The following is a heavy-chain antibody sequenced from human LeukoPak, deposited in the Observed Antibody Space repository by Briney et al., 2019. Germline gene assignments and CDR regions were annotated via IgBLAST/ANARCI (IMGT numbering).Heavy chain of an antibody. V-gene: IGHV1-69*05. J-gene: IGHJ4*02. CDR3: ARNWNDERYFDY. D-gene: IGHD1-1*01. Sequence: ASVKVSCKASGGTFSSYAISWVRQAPGQELEWMGRIIPIFGTANYAQKFQGRVTITTDESTSTAYMELSSLRSEDTAVYYCARNWNDERYFDYWGQGTLVTVSS. CDR1: GGTFSSYA. CDR2: IIPIFGTA.